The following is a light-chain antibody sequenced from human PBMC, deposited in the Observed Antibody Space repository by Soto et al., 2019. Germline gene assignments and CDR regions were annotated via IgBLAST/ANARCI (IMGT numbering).Light chain of an antibody. CDR2: EDK. J-gene: IGLJ2*01. Sequence: NFMLTQPHSGSESPGKTVTISCTRSSGYIATNYVQWYQQRPGSAPITVIYEDKQRPSGVPDRFSGSIDSSTNSASLTIPGLKTEDEADYCCQSNGGTNVVFGGGTQLTVL. CDR3: QSNGGTNVV. CDR1: SGYIATNY. V-gene: IGLV6-57*04.